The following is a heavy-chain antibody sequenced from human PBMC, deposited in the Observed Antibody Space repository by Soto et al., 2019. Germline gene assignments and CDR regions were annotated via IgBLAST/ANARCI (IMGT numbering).Heavy chain of an antibody. CDR2: VYHNEST. V-gene: IGHV4-39*01. CDR1: GGSINDFAYY. CDR3: ARRERYYASPGRFDP. J-gene: IGHJ5*02. D-gene: IGHD3-16*01. Sequence: SESLSLTCTVSGGSINDFAYYWGWIRQPPGKGLEWIGTVYHNESTYYNPSLKSRVTISVDTAKNQFSLKVRSVTAADTAIYFGARRERYYASPGRFDPCGQGPLVT.